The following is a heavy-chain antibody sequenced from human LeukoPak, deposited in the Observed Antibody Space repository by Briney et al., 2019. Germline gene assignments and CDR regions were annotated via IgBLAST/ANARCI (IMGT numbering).Heavy chain of an antibody. V-gene: IGHV4-30-2*01. CDR3: ARGGGPFDP. J-gene: IGHJ5*02. CDR2: IYHTGST. CDR1: GDSISSGGYS. D-gene: IGHD6-25*01. Sequence: SETLSLTCAVSGDSISSGGYSWSWIRQPPGKGLEYIGCIYHTGSTYYSPSLKSRVTISIDTSRNQFSLKLTSVTAADTAVYYCARGGGPFDPWGQGTLVTVSS.